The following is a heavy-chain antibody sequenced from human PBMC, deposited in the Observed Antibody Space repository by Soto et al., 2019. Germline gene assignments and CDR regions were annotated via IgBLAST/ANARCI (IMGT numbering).Heavy chain of an antibody. CDR1: GFPFAPSP. V-gene: IGHV3-23*01. J-gene: IGHJ4*02. Sequence: EVQLLQSGGGLVQPGGSLPLSWGVSGFPFAPSPMSWSRQAPGKGRGGVSTISVSVGSTYSADSVQGRFTVSSDISDNTLFLRMTSLTADDTAVYFCAKRDVPHSTSNAYFYDHWGRGVLVTVSS. D-gene: IGHD2-21*02. CDR3: AKRDVPHSTSNAYFYDH. CDR2: ISVSVGST.